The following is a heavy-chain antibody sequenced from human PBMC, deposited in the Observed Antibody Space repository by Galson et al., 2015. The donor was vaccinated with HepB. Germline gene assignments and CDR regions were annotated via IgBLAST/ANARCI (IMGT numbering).Heavy chain of an antibody. D-gene: IGHD7-27*01. CDR1: GFSVTSNH. Sequence: SLRLSCAASGFSVTSNHMSWVRQAPGKGLEWISGIYGGGTTYYADSLKGRFTISRDTSKNTLYLQMNSLRAEDTAVYYCACAYQKGWGLLPQPLIDHWGQGTLVTVSS. J-gene: IGHJ4*02. CDR2: IYGGGTT. V-gene: IGHV3-53*01. CDR3: ACAYQKGWGLLPQPLIDH.